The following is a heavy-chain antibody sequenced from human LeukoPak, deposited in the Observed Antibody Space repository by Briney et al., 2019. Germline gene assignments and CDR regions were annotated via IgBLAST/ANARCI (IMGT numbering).Heavy chain of an antibody. V-gene: IGHV4-34*01. J-gene: IGHJ4*02. CDR2: INHSGST. CDR3: ARGGGLFDY. D-gene: IGHD3-10*01. CDR1: GGSFSGYY. Sequence: SETLSLTCAVYGGSFSGYYWSWIRQPPGKGLEWIGEINHSGSTNYNPSLKSRVTISVDTSKNQFSLKLNSVTAADTAFYYCARGGGLFDYWGQGSLVTVSS.